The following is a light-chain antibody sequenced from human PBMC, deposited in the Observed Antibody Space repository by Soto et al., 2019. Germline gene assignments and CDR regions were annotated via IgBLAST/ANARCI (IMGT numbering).Light chain of an antibody. Sequence: VRTQSPATLSVSPGERATLSCRASQSVSSNLAWYQQIPGQAPRLLIYGASTRATGIPARFSGSGSGTEFTLTISSLQSEDCAVYYCQQYNNWPLTFGGGTKVEIK. V-gene: IGKV3-15*01. CDR3: QQYNNWPLT. CDR2: GAS. J-gene: IGKJ4*01. CDR1: QSVSSN.